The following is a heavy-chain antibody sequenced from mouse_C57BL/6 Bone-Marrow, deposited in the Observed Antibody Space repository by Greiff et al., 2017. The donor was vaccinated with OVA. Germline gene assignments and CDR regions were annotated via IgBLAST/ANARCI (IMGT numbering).Heavy chain of an antibody. V-gene: IGHV5-9-1*02. D-gene: IGHD2-2*01. Sequence: VQVVESGEGLVKPGGSLKLSCAASGFTFSSYAMSWVRQTPEKRLEWVAYISSGGDYIYYADTVKGRFTISRDNARNTLYLQMSSLKSEDTAMYYCTKYGYDGFFAYWGQGTLVTVSA. CDR2: ISSGGDYI. CDR3: TKYGYDGFFAY. J-gene: IGHJ3*01. CDR1: GFTFSSYA.